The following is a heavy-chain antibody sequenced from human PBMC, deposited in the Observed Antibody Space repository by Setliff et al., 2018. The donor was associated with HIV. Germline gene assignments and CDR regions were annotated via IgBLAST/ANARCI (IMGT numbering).Heavy chain of an antibody. V-gene: IGHV4-34*01. D-gene: IGHD3-22*01. CDR1: GASFSGYY. Sequence: SETLSLICAVYGASFSGYYWSWIRQPPGKGLEWIGEINLSRSTDYNPSLKSRVTISVDTSKNQFSLKLSSVTAADTAVYYCARAGYYGSTSYWEYFQHWGQGTLVTVSS. J-gene: IGHJ1*01. CDR3: ARAGYYGSTSYWEYFQH. CDR2: INLSRST.